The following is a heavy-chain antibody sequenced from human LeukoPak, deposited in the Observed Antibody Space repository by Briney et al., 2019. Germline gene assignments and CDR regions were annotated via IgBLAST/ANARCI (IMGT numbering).Heavy chain of an antibody. D-gene: IGHD3-10*01. CDR1: GYTFTGYH. V-gene: IGHV1-2*02. J-gene: IGHJ4*02. CDR2: INANSGGT. CDR3: ARLLWFGELSTRTRRYFDY. Sequence: ASVKVSCKASGYTFTGYHMHWVRQAPGQGLEWMGWINANSGGTNYVQKFQGRVTMTRDTSTRTAYMELSSLKSDDTAVYYCARLLWFGELSTRTRRYFDYWGQGTLVTVSS.